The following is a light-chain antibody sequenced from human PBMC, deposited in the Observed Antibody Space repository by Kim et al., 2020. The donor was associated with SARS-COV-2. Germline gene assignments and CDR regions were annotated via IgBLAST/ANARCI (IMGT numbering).Light chain of an antibody. CDR1: NIGSKS. Sequence: SYELTQPPSVSVAPGKTARITCGGNNIGSKSVHWYKQKPGQAPVLVIYYDSDRPSGIPERFSGSNSGNTATLTISRVEAGDEADYYCQVWDSSTLKVFGTGTKVTVL. V-gene: IGLV3-21*04. CDR3: QVWDSSTLKV. J-gene: IGLJ1*01. CDR2: YDS.